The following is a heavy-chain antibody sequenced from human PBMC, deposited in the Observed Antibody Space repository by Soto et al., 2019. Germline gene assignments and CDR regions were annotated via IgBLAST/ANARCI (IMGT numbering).Heavy chain of an antibody. D-gene: IGHD6-19*01. CDR3: ARASGWDPSDALDF. CDR2: ISDSSGTI. V-gene: IGHV3-48*02. J-gene: IGHJ3*01. Sequence: EVQLVESGGALVQPGGSLRLSCAASGFTFSYYSMNWVRQAPGKGLEWVSYISDSSGTIYSADSVKGRCTISRDDAKNSMDLQMHSLRDEDTAVYYCARASGWDPSDALDFWGQGTMVTVSS. CDR1: GFTFSYYS.